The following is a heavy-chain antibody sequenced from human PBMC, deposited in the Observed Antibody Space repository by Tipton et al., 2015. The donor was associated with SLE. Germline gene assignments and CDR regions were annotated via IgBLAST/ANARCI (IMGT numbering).Heavy chain of an antibody. CDR2: ISYDGSNK. Sequence: AVSGFTFSSYAMHWVRQAPGKGLEWVAVISYDGSNKYYADSVKGRFTISRDNSKNTLYLQMNSLRAEDTAVYYCARVRVSYSGSYPLGYWGQGTLVTVSS. V-gene: IGHV3-30-3*01. D-gene: IGHD1-26*01. J-gene: IGHJ4*02. CDR1: GFTFSSYA. CDR3: ARVRVSYSGSYPLGY.